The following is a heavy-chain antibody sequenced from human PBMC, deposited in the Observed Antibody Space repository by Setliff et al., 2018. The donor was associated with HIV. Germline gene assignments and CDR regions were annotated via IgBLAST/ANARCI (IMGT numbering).Heavy chain of an antibody. CDR1: GYIFTDYY. D-gene: IGHD3-16*01. V-gene: IGHV1-2*02. CDR3: ARDGGGPGDYYYYYMDV. J-gene: IGHJ6*03. Sequence: VASVKVSCKASGYIFTDYYIHWVRQAPGQGLEWMGWINPNSGGTNYAQKFQGRVTMTRDTSISTAYMELSRLRSDDTAVYYCARDGGGPGDYYYYYMDVWAKGTTVTVSS. CDR2: INPNSGGT.